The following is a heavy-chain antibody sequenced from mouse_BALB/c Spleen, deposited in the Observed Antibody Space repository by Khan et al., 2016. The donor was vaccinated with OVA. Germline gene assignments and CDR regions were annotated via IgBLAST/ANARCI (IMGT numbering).Heavy chain of an antibody. CDR1: GFTFSTYG. D-gene: IGHD1-1*01. V-gene: IGHV5-6*01. CDR2: VSTCGHYT. J-gene: IGHJ3*01. CDR3: TRLAYYYDSEGFAY. Sequence: EVELVESGGDIVKPGGSLKLSCAASGFTFSTYGMSWVRQTPDKRLEWVATVSTCGHYTYYSDTVKGRFTISRDNAKNTLYLQMTSLRSEDTAMFYCTRLAYYYDSEGFAYWGQGTLVTVSA.